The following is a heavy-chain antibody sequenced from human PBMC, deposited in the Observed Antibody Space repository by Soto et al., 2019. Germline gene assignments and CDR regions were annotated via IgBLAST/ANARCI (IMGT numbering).Heavy chain of an antibody. V-gene: IGHV1-18*01. CDR1: GYTFTSYA. CDR2: ISAYNGNT. Sequence: QVQLVQSGAEVKKPGASVKVSCKASGYTFTSYAISWVRQAPGQGLEWMGWISAYNGNTNYAQKLQGRVTRTPDPSPSTAYMELRSLRSGDTAGYYCARDSGYGIFDYWGQGTLVTVSS. CDR3: ARDSGYGIFDY. J-gene: IGHJ4*02. D-gene: IGHD5-12*01.